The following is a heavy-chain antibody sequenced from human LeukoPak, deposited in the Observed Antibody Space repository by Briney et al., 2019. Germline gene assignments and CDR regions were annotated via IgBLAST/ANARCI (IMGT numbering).Heavy chain of an antibody. CDR3: SRESGPFCPFGY. V-gene: IGHV4/OR15-8*02. Sequence: SETLSLTCGVSGGSISGTNWWSWVRQPPGQGLEWIGEISLAGQTNFNPSLNGRVTMSLDKSSNQLSLHLTSVTAADTATYFRSRESGPFCPFGYWGQGTLVIVSS. CDR1: GGSISGTNW. D-gene: IGHD1-26*01. CDR2: ISLAGQT. J-gene: IGHJ4*02.